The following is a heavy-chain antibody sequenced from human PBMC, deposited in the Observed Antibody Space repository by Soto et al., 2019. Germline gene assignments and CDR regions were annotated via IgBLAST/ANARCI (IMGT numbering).Heavy chain of an antibody. D-gene: IGHD3-10*01. J-gene: IGHJ4*02. V-gene: IGHV3-23*01. CDR1: GFTFSVYA. Sequence: EVRLLESGGGLVQPGGSLRLSCAASGFTFSVYAMSWVRQAPGKGLEWVSGISGSGDSTHYADSVKGRFTVSRDNSKSMLYLQTTRLRAEDTAIYYCAKALYGGFTYWGQGTLVTVSS. CDR2: ISGSGDST. CDR3: AKALYGGFTY.